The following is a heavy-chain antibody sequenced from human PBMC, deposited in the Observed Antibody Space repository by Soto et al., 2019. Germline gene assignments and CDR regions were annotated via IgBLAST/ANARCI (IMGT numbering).Heavy chain of an antibody. V-gene: IGHV1-18*01. CDR2: ISPHNGNK. D-gene: IGHD7-27*01. CDR1: GYTFTNCG. J-gene: IGHJ4*02. CDR3: ARTPSSIWGSDY. Sequence: ASVKATCKASGYTFTNCGISWVRQAPGQGLEWMGWISPHNGNKHSPQRFHGRVTMTTDTSTTTAYMEMTSLTSDDTAVYYCARTPSSIWGSDYWGQGTLVTVSS.